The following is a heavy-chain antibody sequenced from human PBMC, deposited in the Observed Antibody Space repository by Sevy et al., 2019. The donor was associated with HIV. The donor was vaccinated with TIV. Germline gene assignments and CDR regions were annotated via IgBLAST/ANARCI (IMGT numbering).Heavy chain of an antibody. CDR1: GFIFNSYW. J-gene: IGHJ4*02. CDR3: ARDYS. CDR2: IKQDGSEK. Sequence: GGCLRLSCGASGFIFNSYWMTWVRQAPGKGLEWVATIKQDGSEKYYVDSVKGRFTISRDNVKNSVHLQMSSLRVEDTTMYYCARDYSWGQGTQVTVSS. V-gene: IGHV3-7*01.